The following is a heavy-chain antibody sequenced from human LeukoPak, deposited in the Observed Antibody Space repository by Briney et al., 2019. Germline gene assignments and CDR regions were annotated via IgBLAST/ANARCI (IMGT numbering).Heavy chain of an antibody. CDR2: INHSGST. CDR1: GGSFSGYY. V-gene: IGHV4-34*01. Sequence: SETLSLTCAVYGGSFSGYYWSWTRQPPGKGLEWIGEINHSGSTNYNPSLKSRVTISVDTSKNQFSLKLSSVTAADTAVYYCAEYYDSSGYYFDYWGQGTLVTVSS. J-gene: IGHJ4*02. CDR3: AEYYDSSGYYFDY. D-gene: IGHD3-22*01.